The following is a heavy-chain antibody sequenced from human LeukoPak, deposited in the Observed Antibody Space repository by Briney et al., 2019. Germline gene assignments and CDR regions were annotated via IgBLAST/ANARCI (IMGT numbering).Heavy chain of an antibody. Sequence: PGGSLRLSCAASGFTFSSYSMNWVRQAPGKGLEWVSYISSSSSTIYYADSVKGRFTISRDNAKNSLYLQMNSLRAEDTAVYYCARERYYGSGSCYREYFQHWGQGTLVTVSS. V-gene: IGHV3-48*01. CDR1: GFTFSSYS. CDR2: ISSSSSTI. D-gene: IGHD3-10*01. J-gene: IGHJ1*01. CDR3: ARERYYGSGSCYREYFQH.